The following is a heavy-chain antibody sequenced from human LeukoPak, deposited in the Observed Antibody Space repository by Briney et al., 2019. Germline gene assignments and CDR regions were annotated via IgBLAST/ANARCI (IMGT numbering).Heavy chain of an antibody. CDR2: ISAYNGNT. CDR3: ARTDAIAVAGPHFDY. D-gene: IGHD6-19*01. J-gene: IGHJ4*02. V-gene: IGHV1-18*01. CDR1: GYTFTSYG. Sequence: ASVQVSCKASGYTFTSYGISWVRQAPGQGLDWMGWISAYNGNTVYAKKLQGIVTITTDTSTSTAYMELRSLRFDDTAVYSCARTDAIAVAGPHFDYWGQGTLVIVSS.